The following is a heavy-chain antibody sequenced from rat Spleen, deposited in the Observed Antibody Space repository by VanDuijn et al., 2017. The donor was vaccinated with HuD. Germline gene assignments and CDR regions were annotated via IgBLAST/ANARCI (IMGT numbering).Heavy chain of an antibody. CDR2: IWTGGST. J-gene: IGHJ2*01. Sequence: QVQLKESGPGLVQPSQTLSLTCTVSGFSLISYHVSWVRHPPGKGLEWMGVIWTGGSTTYNSLLKSRLSITWDTSKRQVFLKMNSLQTEDTATYYCARENSGLDYWGQGVMVTVSS. D-gene: IGHD4-3*01. V-gene: IGHV2-43*01. CDR3: ARENSGLDY. CDR1: GFSLISYH.